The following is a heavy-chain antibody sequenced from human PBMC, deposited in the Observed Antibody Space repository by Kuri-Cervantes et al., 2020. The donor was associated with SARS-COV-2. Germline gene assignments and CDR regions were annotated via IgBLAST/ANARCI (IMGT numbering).Heavy chain of an antibody. Sequence: SCTVSGGSISSGGYYWSWIRQPPGKGLEWIGYIYHSGSTYYSPSLKSRVTISVDRSKNQFSLKLSSVTAADTAVYYCARARIAAAGYNWFDPWGQGTLVTVSS. CDR1: GGSISSGGYY. CDR3: ARARIAAAGYNWFDP. J-gene: IGHJ5*02. D-gene: IGHD6-13*01. CDR2: IYHSGST. V-gene: IGHV4-30-2*01.